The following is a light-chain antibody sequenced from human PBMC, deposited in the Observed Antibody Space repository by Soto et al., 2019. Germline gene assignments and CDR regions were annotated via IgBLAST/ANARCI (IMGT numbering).Light chain of an antibody. V-gene: IGLV4-60*03. CDR1: SGNSSYI. CDR2: LEGSGSY. J-gene: IGLJ2*01. Sequence: QSVLTQSSSASASLGSSVKLTCTRSSGNSSYIIAWHQQQPGKAPRNLMKLEGSGSYNKGRGVPDRFSGSSSGADRYLSLSNLQADDEAYYDCENRDSNTVFGGGTKLTVL. CDR3: ENRDSNTV.